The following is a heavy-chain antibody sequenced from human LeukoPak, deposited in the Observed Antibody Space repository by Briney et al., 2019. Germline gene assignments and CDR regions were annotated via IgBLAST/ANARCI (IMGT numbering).Heavy chain of an antibody. J-gene: IGHJ5*02. D-gene: IGHD1-26*01. CDR3: ATDGRETSGP. Sequence: ASVKVSCKVSGYTFTDYYMHWVQRAPGKGLEWMGLVDPEDGETIYAEKFQGRVTITADTSTDTAYMELSSLRSEDTAVYYCATDGRETSGPWGQGTLVTVSS. CDR2: VDPEDGET. CDR1: GYTFTDYY. V-gene: IGHV1-69-2*01.